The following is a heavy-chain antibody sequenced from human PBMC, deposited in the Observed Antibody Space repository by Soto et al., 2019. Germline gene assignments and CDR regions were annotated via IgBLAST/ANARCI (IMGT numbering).Heavy chain of an antibody. CDR1: GYTFSSYW. V-gene: IGHV5-51*01. Sequence: GESLKISCKGSGYTFSSYWIGWVRQMPGKGLEWMGIIYPGDSDTRYSPSFQGQVTISADKSISTAYLQWSSLKASDTAIYYCARQYCSDTRCHEDYWGQGTLVTVSS. CDR2: IYPGDSDT. J-gene: IGHJ4*02. CDR3: ARQYCSDTRCHEDY. D-gene: IGHD2-2*01.